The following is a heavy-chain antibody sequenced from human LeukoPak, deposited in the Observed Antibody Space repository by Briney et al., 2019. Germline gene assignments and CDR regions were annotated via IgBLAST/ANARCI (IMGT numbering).Heavy chain of an antibody. Sequence: GGSLRLSCAASGFTFSSYSMNWVRQAPGKGLEWVSSISSSSSYIYYADSVKGRFTISRDNAKNSLYLQMNSLRAEDTAVYYCVRASPGRYYYDTSTSGYWGQGTLVTVSS. D-gene: IGHD3-22*01. CDR1: GFTFSSYS. CDR2: ISSSSSYI. CDR3: VRASPGRYYYDTSTSGY. J-gene: IGHJ4*02. V-gene: IGHV3-21*01.